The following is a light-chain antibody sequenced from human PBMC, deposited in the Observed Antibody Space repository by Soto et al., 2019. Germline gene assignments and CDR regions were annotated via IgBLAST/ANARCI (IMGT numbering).Light chain of an antibody. J-gene: IGLJ2*01. CDR2: EVN. V-gene: IGLV2-23*02. Sequence: QSALTQPASVAGSPGQSITICCTGASSDIGSYDLVSWYQQNPGKTPRLIIYEVNKRPWGVSNRFSGSKSGNTASLTISGLQAEDEADYYCCSYTSSNTLVFGGGTKLTVL. CDR3: CSYTSSNTLV. CDR1: SSDIGSYDL.